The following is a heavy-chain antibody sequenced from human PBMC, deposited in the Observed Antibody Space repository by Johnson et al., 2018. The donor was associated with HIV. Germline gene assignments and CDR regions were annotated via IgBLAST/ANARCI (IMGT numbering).Heavy chain of an antibody. CDR2: IYSGGST. Sequence: QLEESGGGLVQPGGSLRLSCAASGFTVSRNYMSWVRQAPGKGLEWVSVIYSGGSTHYADSVKGRFTISRDNSKNTVYLQMNSLRAEDTAVYYCARGYILTGYSGVFDMWGQGTMVTVSS. CDR3: ARGYILTGYSGVFDM. J-gene: IGHJ3*02. D-gene: IGHD3-9*01. V-gene: IGHV3-66*01. CDR1: GFTVSRNY.